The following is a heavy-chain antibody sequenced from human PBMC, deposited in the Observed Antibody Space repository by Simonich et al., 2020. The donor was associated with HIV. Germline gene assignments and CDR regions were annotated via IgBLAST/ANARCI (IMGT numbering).Heavy chain of an antibody. V-gene: IGHV3-9*01. CDR3: AKGGISMVRGVINY. CDR2: ICWKSGSK. Sequence: EVQLVESGGGLVQPGRSLRLSCAASGFTFDDYAMHWVRQAPGKGLWVVSGICWKSGSKGEWDSVKGRFTISRDNAKNSLYLQMNSLRAEDTAFYYCAKGGISMVRGVINYWGQGTLVTVSS. D-gene: IGHD3-10*01. CDR1: GFTFDDYA. J-gene: IGHJ4*02.